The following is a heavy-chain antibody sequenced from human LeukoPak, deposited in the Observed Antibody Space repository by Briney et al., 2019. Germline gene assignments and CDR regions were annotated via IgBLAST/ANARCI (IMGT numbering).Heavy chain of an antibody. D-gene: IGHD3-3*01. CDR1: GFTFSSYA. J-gene: IGHJ6*03. CDR2: ISGSGGST. Sequence: GGSLRLSCAASGFTFSSYAMSWVRQAPGKGLEWVSAISGSGGSTYYADSVKGRFNISRDNSKNTLYLQMNSLRAEDTAVYYCAKEEAYYDFWSGYYPYYYYYYMDVWGKGTTVTVSS. V-gene: IGHV3-23*01. CDR3: AKEEAYYDFWSGYYPYYYYYYMDV.